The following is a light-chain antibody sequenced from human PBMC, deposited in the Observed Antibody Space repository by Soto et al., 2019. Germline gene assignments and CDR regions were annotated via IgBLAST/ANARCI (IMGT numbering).Light chain of an antibody. CDR3: QQSYNTQWT. CDR2: LGS. J-gene: IGKJ1*01. V-gene: IGKV2-28*01. Sequence: DIVMTQSPLSLPVTPGEPASISCRSSQSLLHSNGYNYLDWYLQKPGQSPQLLIYLGSNRASGVPDRFSGSGSGTDFTLTISSLQPEDFATYYCQQSYNTQWTFGQGTKVDIK. CDR1: QSLLHSNGYNY.